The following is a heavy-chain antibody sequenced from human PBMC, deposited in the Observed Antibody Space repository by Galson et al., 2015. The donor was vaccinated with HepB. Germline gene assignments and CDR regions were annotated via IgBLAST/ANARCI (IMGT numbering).Heavy chain of an antibody. CDR1: GFTFSSYS. CDR3: ARYRSSSGSTQYYYYYMDV. Sequence: SLRLSCAASGFTFSSYSMNWVRQAPGKGLEWVSSIRSSSSDKYYADSVKGRFTVSRDNAKNSLYLQVDSLRAEDTAVYYCARYRSSSGSTQYYYYYMDVWGKGTTVTVSS. D-gene: IGHD2-15*01. J-gene: IGHJ6*03. V-gene: IGHV3-21*01. CDR2: IRSSSSDK.